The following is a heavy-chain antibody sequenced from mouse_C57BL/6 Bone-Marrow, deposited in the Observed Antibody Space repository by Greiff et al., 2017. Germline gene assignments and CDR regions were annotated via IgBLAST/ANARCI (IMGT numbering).Heavy chain of an antibody. J-gene: IGHJ2*01. CDR1: GYAFSSSW. D-gene: IGHD1-1*01. V-gene: IGHV1-82*01. Sequence: VQLQQSGPELVKPGASVKISCKASGYAFSSSWMNWVKQRPGKGLEWIGRIYPGAGDTNYNGKVKGKATLTADKSSSTAYMQLSSLTSEDSAVYFCARFITTVVGDYFDDWGQGTTLTVSS. CDR2: IYPGAGDT. CDR3: ARFITTVVGDYFDD.